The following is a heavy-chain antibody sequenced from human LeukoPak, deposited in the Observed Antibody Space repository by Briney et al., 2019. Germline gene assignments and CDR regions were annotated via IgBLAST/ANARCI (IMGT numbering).Heavy chain of an antibody. J-gene: IGHJ4*02. CDR3: ARDLGSGWYGGLDY. D-gene: IGHD6-19*01. CDR1: GFTFSSYA. V-gene: IGHV3-7*01. CDR2: IKQDGSEK. Sequence: LTGGSLRLSCAASGFTFSSYAMSWVRQAPGKGLEWVANIKQDGSEKYYVDSVKGRFTISRDNAKNSLYLQMNSLRAEDTAVYYCARDLGSGWYGGLDYWGQGTLVTVSS.